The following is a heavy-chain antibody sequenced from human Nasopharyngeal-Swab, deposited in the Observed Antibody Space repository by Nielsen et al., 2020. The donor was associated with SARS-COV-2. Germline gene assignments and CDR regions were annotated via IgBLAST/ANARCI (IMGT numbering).Heavy chain of an antibody. CDR3: ARGVMGGRFDP. CDR2: MNPRSGEA. Sequence: ASVQVSCKASGYSLTEYDLNWLRQATGQGLEWMGWMNPRSGEADYAQKFQGRVTMPRDTSISTAYMELSSLRSEDTAVYCARGVMGGRFDPWGQGTLVTVSS. CDR1: GYSLTEYD. V-gene: IGHV1-8*01. J-gene: IGHJ5*02. D-gene: IGHD2-8*01.